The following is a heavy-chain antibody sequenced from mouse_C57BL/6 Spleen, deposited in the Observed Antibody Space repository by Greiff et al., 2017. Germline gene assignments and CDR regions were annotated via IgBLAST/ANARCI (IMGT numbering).Heavy chain of an antibody. D-gene: IGHD2-4*01. J-gene: IGHJ2*01. V-gene: IGHV1-15*01. CDR1: GYTFTDYE. CDR3: TRDDYPGPFDY. Sequence: QVQLQQSGAELVRPGASVTLSCKASGYTFTDYEMHWVKQTPVHGLEWIGAIDPETGGTAYNQKFKGKAILTADKSSSTAYMELRSLTSEDSAVYYGTRDDYPGPFDYWGQGTTLTVSS. CDR2: IDPETGGT.